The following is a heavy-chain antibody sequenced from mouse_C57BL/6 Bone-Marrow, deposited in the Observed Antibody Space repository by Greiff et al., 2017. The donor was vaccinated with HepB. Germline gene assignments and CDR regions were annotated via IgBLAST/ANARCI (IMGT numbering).Heavy chain of an antibody. CDR1: GYTFTDYY. CDR3: ARWVFARYYGPWRYFDY. J-gene: IGHJ2*01. Sequence: QVQLKESGAELVRPGASVKLSCKASGYTFTDYYINWVKQRPGQGLEWIARIYPGSGNTYYNEKFKGKATLTSEKSSSTAYMQLSSLTSEDSAVYFCARWVFARYYGPWRYFDYWGQGTTLTVSS. D-gene: IGHD1-1*01. V-gene: IGHV1-76*01. CDR2: IYPGSGNT.